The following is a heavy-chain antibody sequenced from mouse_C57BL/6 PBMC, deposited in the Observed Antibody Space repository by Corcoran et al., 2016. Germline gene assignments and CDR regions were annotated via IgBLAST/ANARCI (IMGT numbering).Heavy chain of an antibody. CDR2: INTYSGVP. CDR1: GYTFTTYG. V-gene: IGHV9-3*01. D-gene: IGHD2-1*01. CDR3: ARGGYGNYVDY. Sequence: QIQLVQSGPELKKPGETVKISCKASGYTFTTYGMSWVKQAPGKGLKWMGWINTYSGVPTYADDFKGRFAFSLETSASTAYLQINNLKNEDTATYFCARGGYGNYVDYWGHGTTLTVSS. J-gene: IGHJ2*01.